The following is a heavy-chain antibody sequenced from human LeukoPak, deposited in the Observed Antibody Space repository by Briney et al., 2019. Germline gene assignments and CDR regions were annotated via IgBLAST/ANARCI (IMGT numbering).Heavy chain of an antibody. D-gene: IGHD2-2*01. J-gene: IGHJ3*02. CDR3: AKDSEWYCSSTSCYAFDI. CDR1: GFTFSSYA. V-gene: IGHV3-23*01. CDR2: ISGSGGST. Sequence: GGSLRLSCAASGFTFSSYAMSWVRQAPGKGLEWVSAISGSGGSTYYADSVKGRFTTSRDNSKNTLYLQMNSLRAEDTAVCYCAKDSEWYCSSTSCYAFDIWGQGTMVTVSS.